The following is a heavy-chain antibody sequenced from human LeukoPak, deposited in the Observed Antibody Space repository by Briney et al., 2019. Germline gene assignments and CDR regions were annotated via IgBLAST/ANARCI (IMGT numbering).Heavy chain of an antibody. D-gene: IGHD3-10*02. CDR1: GFTFSSYA. CDR2: IKGDEMTT. CDR3: ARGGLFAYYFDY. Sequence: PGGSLRLSCAASGFTFSSYAMHWVRQAPGKGLEWVSRIKGDEMTTNYADSVEGRFTISRDNAKNTVYLEINSLRAEDTAVYYCARGGLFAYYFDYWGQGTLVTVSS. J-gene: IGHJ4*02. V-gene: IGHV3-74*01.